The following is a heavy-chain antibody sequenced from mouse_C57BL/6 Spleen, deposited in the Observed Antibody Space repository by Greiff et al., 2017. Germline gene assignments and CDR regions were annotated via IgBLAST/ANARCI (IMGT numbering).Heavy chain of an antibody. V-gene: IGHV1-55*01. CDR2: IYPVSGST. CDR1: GYTFTSYW. CDR3: ARWSYGYAMDY. J-gene: IGHJ4*01. D-gene: IGHD1-1*02. Sequence: VQLQQSGAELVKPGASVKMSCKASGYTFTSYWIPWVKQRPGQGLEWIGDIYPVSGSTNYNEKFKSKATLTVDTSSSTAYMQLSSLTSEDSAVYYCARWSYGYAMDYWGQGTSVTVSS.